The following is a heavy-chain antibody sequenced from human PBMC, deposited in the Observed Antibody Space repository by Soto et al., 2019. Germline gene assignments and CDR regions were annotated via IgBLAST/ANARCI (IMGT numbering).Heavy chain of an antibody. V-gene: IGHV6-1*01. J-gene: IGHJ4*02. CDR3: ARGPIVVTGTGVFDS. Sequence: QVQLQQSGPGLVKPSQTLSLTCAISGDSGASNSTAWNWIRQSPSRGLEWLGRTYYRSKYYNDYAVAVKSRITINPDTSKTQFSLQLNSVTPEDTAVYYCARGPIVVTGTGVFDSWGQGTLVTVSS. D-gene: IGHD6-19*01. CDR1: GDSGASNSTA. CDR2: TYYRSKYYN.